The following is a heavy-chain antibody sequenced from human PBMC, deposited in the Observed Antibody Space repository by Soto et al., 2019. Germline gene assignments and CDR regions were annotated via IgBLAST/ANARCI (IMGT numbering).Heavy chain of an antibody. CDR3: ARDIVVVIAETGDAFDI. D-gene: IGHD2-15*01. J-gene: IGHJ3*02. CDR2: INAGNGNT. Sequence: QVQLVQSGAEVKKPGASVKVSCKASGYTFTSYAMHWVRQAPGQRLEWMGWINAGNGNTKYSQKLQSRVSSSRDTSASTAYMELSSLRAEDTAVYYCARDIVVVIAETGDAFDIWGQGTMVTVSS. V-gene: IGHV1-3*01. CDR1: GYTFTSYA.